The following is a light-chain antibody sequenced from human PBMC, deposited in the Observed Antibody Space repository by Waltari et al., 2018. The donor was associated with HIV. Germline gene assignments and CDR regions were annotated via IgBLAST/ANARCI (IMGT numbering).Light chain of an antibody. J-gene: IGLJ2*01. Sequence: SHELTQPPSVSVSPGQTASITCSGDYLGDKYASWYQQKPGQSPVLVIYQDDKRPSGIPERFSGSNSGNTATLTITRTQAMYEADYYCQAWDSSTVLFGGGTKLTVL. CDR1: YLGDKY. CDR3: QAWDSSTVL. CDR2: QDD. V-gene: IGLV3-1*01.